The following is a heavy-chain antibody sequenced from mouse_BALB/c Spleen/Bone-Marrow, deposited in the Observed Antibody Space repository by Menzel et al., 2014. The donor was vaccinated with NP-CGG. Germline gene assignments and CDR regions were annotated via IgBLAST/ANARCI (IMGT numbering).Heavy chain of an antibody. CDR3: TRLPH. CDR1: GYTFTSYY. D-gene: IGHD5-1*01. Sequence: VKLQESGAELVKPGASVKLSCKAPGYTFTSYYMYWVKPRPGQGLEWIGEINPSNGGTNFNEKFKSRATLTVDKSSSTAYMQLSSLTSEDSAVYYCTRLPHWGQGTSVTVSS. V-gene: IGHV1S81*02. J-gene: IGHJ4*01. CDR2: INPSNGGT.